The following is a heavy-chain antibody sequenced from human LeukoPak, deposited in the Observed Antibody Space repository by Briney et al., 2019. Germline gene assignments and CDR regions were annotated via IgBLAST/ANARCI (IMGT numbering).Heavy chain of an antibody. J-gene: IGHJ4*02. CDR3: AKDLYSNYGPADY. CDR2: ISGSGGNT. V-gene: IGHV3-23*01. D-gene: IGHD4-11*01. CDR1: GFTFDNYA. Sequence: PGGSLRLSCAASGFTFDNYALSWVRQAPGKGLEWVSGISGSGGNTYYAGSVKGRFTISRDISMNTLYLQMNILRVEDTAVYYCAKDLYSNYGPADYWGQGNLVTVSS.